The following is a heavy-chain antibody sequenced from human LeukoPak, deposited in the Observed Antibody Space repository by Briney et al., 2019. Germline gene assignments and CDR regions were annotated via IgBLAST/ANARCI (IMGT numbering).Heavy chain of an antibody. CDR2: IYYSGST. CDR1: GGSISSYY. D-gene: IGHD3-22*01. V-gene: IGHV4-39*01. Sequence: PSETLSLTCTVSGGSISSYYWGWIRQPPGKGLEWIGSIYYSGSTYYNPSLKSRVTISVDTSKNQFSLKLSSVTAADTAVYYCARVPVVVITSYFDYWGQGTLVTVSS. CDR3: ARVPVVVITSYFDY. J-gene: IGHJ4*02.